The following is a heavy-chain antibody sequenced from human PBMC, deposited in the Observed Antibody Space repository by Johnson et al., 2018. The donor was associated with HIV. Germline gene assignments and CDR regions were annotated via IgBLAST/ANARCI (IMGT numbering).Heavy chain of an antibody. CDR2: ISGSTGRT. CDR1: GFTFSSYG. D-gene: IGHD4/OR15-4a*01. CDR3: AGPSDDDGAGGVDAFGI. J-gene: IGHJ3*02. V-gene: IGHV3-NL1*01. Sequence: QMQLVESGGGVVQPGGSLRLSCAASGFTFSSYGMHWVRQTPGKGLEWVSLISGSTGRTNYADSVKGRFTISRDNSKNTLYLQMNSLRAEDTAVYYCAGPSDDDGAGGVDAFGIWGEGTMVTVSS.